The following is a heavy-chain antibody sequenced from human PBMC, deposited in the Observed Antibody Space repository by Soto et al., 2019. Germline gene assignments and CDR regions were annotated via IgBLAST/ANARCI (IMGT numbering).Heavy chain of an antibody. Sequence: ASVKVSCKASGYTFSSYGIHWVRQAPGQRPEWMGWINAGNDNTKYSQKFQGRVTITRDTSASTAYMELSSLRSEDTAVYYCARESGGSGWSRYYFDYWGQGTLVTVSS. CDR1: GYTFSSYG. J-gene: IGHJ4*02. CDR3: ARESGGSGWSRYYFDY. CDR2: INAGNDNT. D-gene: IGHD6-19*01. V-gene: IGHV1-3*01.